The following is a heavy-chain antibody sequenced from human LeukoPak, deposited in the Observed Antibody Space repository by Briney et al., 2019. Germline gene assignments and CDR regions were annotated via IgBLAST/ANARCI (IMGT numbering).Heavy chain of an antibody. J-gene: IGHJ5*02. CDR3: ARDIAVAPNWFDP. Sequence: SETLSLTCTVSGGSISSYYWSWIRQPPGKGLEWIGYIYYSGSTNYNPSLKSRVTISVDKSKNQFSLKLSSVTAADTAVYYCARDIAVAPNWFDPWGQGTLVTVSS. CDR1: GGSISSYY. D-gene: IGHD6-19*01. V-gene: IGHV4-59*12. CDR2: IYYSGST.